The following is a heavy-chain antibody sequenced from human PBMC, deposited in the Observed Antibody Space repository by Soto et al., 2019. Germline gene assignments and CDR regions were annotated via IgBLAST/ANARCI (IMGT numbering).Heavy chain of an antibody. CDR1: GYSFTSYW. CDR3: AGGTSSSSTRYYYYGMDV. CDR2: IYPGDSDT. J-gene: IGHJ6*04. D-gene: IGHD2-2*01. V-gene: IGHV5-51*01. Sequence: PGESLKISCKGSGYSFTSYWIGWVRQMPGKGLEWMGIIYPGDSDTRYSPSFQGQVTISADKSISTAYLQWSSLKASDTAMYYCAGGTSSSSTRYYYYGMDVWGKGTTVTVSS.